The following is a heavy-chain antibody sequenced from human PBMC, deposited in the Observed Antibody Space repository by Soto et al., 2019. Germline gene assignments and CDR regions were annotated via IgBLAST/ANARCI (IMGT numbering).Heavy chain of an antibody. D-gene: IGHD3-22*01. Sequence: SETLSLTCTVSGGSTTSGGHYWGWIRQYPGKGLEWIGSIYHGGSTYYNPSLNSRVTLSIDMTNNHVSLILNSVTAADTAVYYCARVGPWVPYYYDSSPYTFENWFDPWGQGTLVTVSS. V-gene: IGHV4-39*02. CDR3: ARVGPWVPYYYDSSPYTFENWFDP. J-gene: IGHJ5*02. CDR1: GGSTTSGGHY. CDR2: IYHGGST.